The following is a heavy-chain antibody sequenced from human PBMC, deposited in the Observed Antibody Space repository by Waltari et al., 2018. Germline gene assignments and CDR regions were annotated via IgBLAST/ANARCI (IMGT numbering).Heavy chain of an antibody. Sequence: QLLESGGGLVHPGGSLRLSCSSSGLTLSPYAMSWVRQAPGKGLEGVSSIGGGDGSTYYADSVKGRFTVSRDNSKNTLSLQMNGLGADDTAVYFCARVAGYTNGGFDYWGQGTLVTVSS. J-gene: IGHJ4*02. CDR3: ARVAGYTNGGFDY. CDR2: IGGGDGST. V-gene: IGHV3-23*01. D-gene: IGHD2-8*01. CDR1: GLTLSPYA.